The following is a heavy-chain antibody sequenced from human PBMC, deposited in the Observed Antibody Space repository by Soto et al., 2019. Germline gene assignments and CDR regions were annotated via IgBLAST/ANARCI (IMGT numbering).Heavy chain of an antibody. D-gene: IGHD2-21*01. J-gene: IGHJ4*02. CDR3: VRDSDWAFDQ. Sequence: GGSLRLSCVASVFTLSDYNMNLVRQAPGKGLEWISYCSTTNAIYYADSVKGRFTISRDNAKNSLFLQMDSLRDEDTAVYHCVRDSDWAFDQWGPGILVTVSS. CDR1: VFTLSDYN. V-gene: IGHV3-48*02. CDR2: CSTTNAI.